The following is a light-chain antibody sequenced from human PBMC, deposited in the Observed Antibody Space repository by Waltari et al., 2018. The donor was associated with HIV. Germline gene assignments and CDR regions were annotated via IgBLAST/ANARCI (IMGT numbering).Light chain of an antibody. CDR3: SSYGDNIRVL. J-gene: IGLJ2*01. Sequence: QSALTQPPSASGSLGQSVTISCTGSSSDIGAYDSVSWFQQHPTNAPKPLLYDVSKRPSGVPDRFSGSRSGETAFLSVSGLQPDDTAGYFCSSYGDNIRVLFGGGTNLTVL. CDR1: SSDIGAYDS. V-gene: IGLV2-8*01. CDR2: DVS.